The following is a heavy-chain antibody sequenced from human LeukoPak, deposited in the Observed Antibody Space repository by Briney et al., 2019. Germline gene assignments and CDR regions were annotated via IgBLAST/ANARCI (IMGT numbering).Heavy chain of an antibody. D-gene: IGHD1-26*01. CDR3: ARAVGATVRYYYYRDV. CDR1: NGSFSSFY. Sequence: KPSETLSLTCGVYNGSFSSFYWSSIRQPPGKGLEWIGYIYYSGSTNYNPSLKSRVTISVDTSKNQFSLKLSSVTAADTAVYYCARAVGATVRYYYYRDVWGKGTTVTVSS. CDR2: IYYSGST. J-gene: IGHJ6*03. V-gene: IGHV4-59*01.